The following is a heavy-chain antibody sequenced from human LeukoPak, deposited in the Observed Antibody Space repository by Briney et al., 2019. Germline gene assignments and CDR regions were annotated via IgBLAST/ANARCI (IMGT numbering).Heavy chain of an antibody. V-gene: IGHV1-8*03. CDR1: VYTFTTYD. CDR3: ARTKPDNSEMYN. CDR2: MNPNSGNT. D-gene: IGHD3-22*01. J-gene: IGHJ4*02. Sequence: ASVTVSFTSSVYTFTTYDINWVRQAAGQGLEWMGWMNPNSGNTGYAQKFQGRLTITRDASISTAYMELSSLRSDDTAVYYCARTKPDNSEMYNWGQGTLVTVSS.